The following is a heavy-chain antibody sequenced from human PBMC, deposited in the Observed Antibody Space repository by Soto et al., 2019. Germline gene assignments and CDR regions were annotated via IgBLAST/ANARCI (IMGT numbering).Heavy chain of an antibody. D-gene: IGHD3-10*01. CDR3: AHSRNLITEDAQVGDFDY. Sequence: QITLKESGPTLVKPTQTLTLTCNFSGFSLTTDGLGVGWVLQPPGGALQWLALIYWDDGERYRPSLNTRLPITKDPSKNQVDLIMTNMDPVDTATYYCAHSRNLITEDAQVGDFDYWGQGILVTVSS. CDR2: IYWDDGE. J-gene: IGHJ4*02. V-gene: IGHV2-5*02. CDR1: GFSLTTDGLG.